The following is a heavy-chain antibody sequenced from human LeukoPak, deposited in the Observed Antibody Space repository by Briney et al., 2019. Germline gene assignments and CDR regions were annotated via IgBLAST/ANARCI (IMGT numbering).Heavy chain of an antibody. CDR3: ARDWELTY. Sequence: GASVKASCKASGYTFITYYIHWVRQAPGQGLEWMGSIYCSDDSTIYARNFQGRVTITSDTSTSTVYMDLSSLRSEDTAVYYCARDWELTYWGQGTLVTVSS. J-gene: IGHJ4*02. CDR2: IYCSDDST. V-gene: IGHV1-46*01. CDR1: GYTFITYY. D-gene: IGHD1-26*01.